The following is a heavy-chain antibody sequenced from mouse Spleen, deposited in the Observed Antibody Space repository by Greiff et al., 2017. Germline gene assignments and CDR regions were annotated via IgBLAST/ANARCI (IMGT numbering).Heavy chain of an antibody. J-gene: IGHJ1*01. Sequence: QVQLQQSGAELARPGASVKLSCKASGYTFTDYYINWVKQRTGQGLEWIGEIYPGSGNTYYNEKFKGKATLTADKSSSTAYMQLSSLTSEDSAVYFCARRPYGSIPYWYFDVWGAGTTVTVSS. CDR3: ARRPYGSIPYWYFDV. CDR1: GYTFTDYY. D-gene: IGHD1-1*01. CDR2: IYPGSGNT. V-gene: IGHV1-77*01.